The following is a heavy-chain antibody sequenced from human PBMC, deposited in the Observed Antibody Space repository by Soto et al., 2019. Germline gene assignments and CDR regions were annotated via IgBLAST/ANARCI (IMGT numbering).Heavy chain of an antibody. Sequence: QVQLVQSGAEVKKPGSSVKVSCKASGGSFSSYTISWVRQVPGQGLEWMGRIIPILGIANYAQKFQGRVTITADKSTSTAYMELSSLRSEDTAVYCCARTPTGRYFDLFPSHFDYWGQGTLVTVSS. V-gene: IGHV1-69*02. CDR3: ARTPTGRYFDLFPSHFDY. CDR1: GGSFSSYT. CDR2: IIPILGIA. J-gene: IGHJ4*02. D-gene: IGHD3-9*01.